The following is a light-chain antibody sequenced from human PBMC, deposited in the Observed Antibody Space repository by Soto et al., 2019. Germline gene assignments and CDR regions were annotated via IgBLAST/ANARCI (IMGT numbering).Light chain of an antibody. CDR1: QSISAW. V-gene: IGKV1-5*03. CDR3: QQYNSYYT. J-gene: IGKJ2*01. CDR2: KAS. Sequence: DIEMTQSPSTLSAFVGDKVTIACRASQSISAWLAWYQQKPGKAPKLLIYKASSLQSGVPSRFNGSGSGTEFTLTISSLQPDDFATYYCQQYNSYYTFCQGTKLEIK.